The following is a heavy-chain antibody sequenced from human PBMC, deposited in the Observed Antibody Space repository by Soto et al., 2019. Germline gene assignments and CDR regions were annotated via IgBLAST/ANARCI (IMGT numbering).Heavy chain of an antibody. D-gene: IGHD5-12*01. V-gene: IGHV1-2*02. CDR3: ARASVRGYSGSGGY. CDR2: INPNSGGT. CDR1: GYTFTGYY. J-gene: IGHJ4*02. Sequence: PGPPVKVSCKASGYTFTGYYMHWVRQAPGQGLEWMGWINPNSGGTNYAQKFQGRVTMTRDTSISTAYMELSRLRSDDTTVYYCARASVRGYSGSGGYWGQGTLVTVSS.